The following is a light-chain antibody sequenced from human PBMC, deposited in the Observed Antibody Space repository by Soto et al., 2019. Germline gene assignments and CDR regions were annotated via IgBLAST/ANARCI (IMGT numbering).Light chain of an antibody. V-gene: IGLV2-14*01. CDR1: SSDIGNYDF. Sequence: QSALTQPASVSGSPGQSITISCTGTSSDIGNYDFVSWYQQVPGTAPKAMIYEVSRRPSGVPQRFSGSKSGNTASLTICGLQAEDEAYYYCGAYTARPNFCLFGGGTKLTVL. CDR3: GAYTARPNFCL. CDR2: EVS. J-gene: IGLJ3*02.